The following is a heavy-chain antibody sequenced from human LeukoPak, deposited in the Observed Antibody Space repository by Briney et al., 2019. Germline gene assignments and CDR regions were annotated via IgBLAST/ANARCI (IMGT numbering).Heavy chain of an antibody. D-gene: IGHD3-9*01. J-gene: IGHJ4*02. CDR2: INQDGNSQ. CDR3: AKDRGYDILTGYSHFDY. CDR1: GFAFSSYW. V-gene: IGHV3-7*03. Sequence: PGGSLRLSCEASGFAFSSYWASWVRQAPGKGLEWGAYINQDGNSQNYVDSVRGRFTISKDNAKNSVYLQMNSLRAEDTAVYYCAKDRGYDILTGYSHFDYWGQGTLVTVSS.